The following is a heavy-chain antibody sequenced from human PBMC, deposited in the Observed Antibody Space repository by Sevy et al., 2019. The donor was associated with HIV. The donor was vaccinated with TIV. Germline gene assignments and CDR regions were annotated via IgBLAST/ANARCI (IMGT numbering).Heavy chain of an antibody. D-gene: IGHD2-15*01. CDR2: ISGSGGST. CDR3: AKGYCSGGSCSSAFDI. CDR1: GFTFSSYA. Sequence: GSLRLSCAASGFTFSSYAMSWVRQAPGKGLEWVSAISGSGGSTYYADSVKGRFTISRDNSKNTLYLQMNSLRAEDTAVYYCAKGYCSGGSCSSAFDIWGQGTMATVSS. V-gene: IGHV3-23*01. J-gene: IGHJ3*02.